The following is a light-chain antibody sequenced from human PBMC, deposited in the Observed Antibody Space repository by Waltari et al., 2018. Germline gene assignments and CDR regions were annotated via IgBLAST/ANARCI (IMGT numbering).Light chain of an antibody. CDR2: AGS. CDR1: QDVQTY. Sequence: DIRLTQSPSHLSASVGARVTITCRASQDVQTYLNWYQQKPGKAPKLLIYAGSSLQSGVPSRFSGSGFGTDFTLTITSLQPEDFGSYYCQQSYSPPPITFGQGTRLEIK. V-gene: IGKV1-39*01. CDR3: QQSYSPPPIT. J-gene: IGKJ5*01.